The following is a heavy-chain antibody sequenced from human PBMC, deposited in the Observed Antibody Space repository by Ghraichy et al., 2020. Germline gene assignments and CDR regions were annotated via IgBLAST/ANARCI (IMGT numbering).Heavy chain of an antibody. J-gene: IGHJ4*02. CDR3: TRDEFY. V-gene: IGHV4-61*01. CDR2: IYDSGST. D-gene: IGHD3-10*01. Sequence: SETLSLTCTVSGGSVSSASYHWCWIRQPPGKGLEWIGYIYDSGSTSYNPSLKSRVTISVDTSKNQFSLQLISVTAADTAVYYCTRDEFYWGQGTLVTVSS. CDR1: GGSVSSASYH.